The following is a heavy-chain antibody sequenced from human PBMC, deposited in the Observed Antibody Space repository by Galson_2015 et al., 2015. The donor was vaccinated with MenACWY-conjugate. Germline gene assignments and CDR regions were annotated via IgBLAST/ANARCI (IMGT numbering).Heavy chain of an antibody. CDR1: GLTFSSYT. Sequence: SLRLSCAASGLTFSSYTINWVRQAPGEGLEWVSYISSSSSTIYYADSVKGRFTISRDNAKNSLYLQMNSLTVEDTAVYYCVSQLLTGHFEYWGQGTLVTVSS. D-gene: IGHD3-9*01. J-gene: IGHJ4*02. CDR2: ISSSSSTI. CDR3: VSQLLTGHFEY. V-gene: IGHV3-48*04.